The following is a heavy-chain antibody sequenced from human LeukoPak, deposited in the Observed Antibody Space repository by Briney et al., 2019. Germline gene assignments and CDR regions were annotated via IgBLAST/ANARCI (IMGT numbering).Heavy chain of an antibody. Sequence: SETLSLTCTVSGGSISSYYWSWIRQPPGQGLEWIGYIYYSGSTNYNPSLKSRVTISVDTSKNQFSLKLSSVTAADTAVYYCARYRDDYNDFDYWGQGTLVTVSS. J-gene: IGHJ4*02. CDR1: GGSISSYY. V-gene: IGHV4-59*08. CDR2: IYYSGST. D-gene: IGHD5-24*01. CDR3: ARYRDDYNDFDY.